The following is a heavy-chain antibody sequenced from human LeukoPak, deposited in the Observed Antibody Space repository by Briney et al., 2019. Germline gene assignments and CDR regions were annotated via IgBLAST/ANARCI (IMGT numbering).Heavy chain of an antibody. V-gene: IGHV3-23*01. CDR3: ASKGIAAAGTRHFDY. CDR2: ISSSGGNT. CDR1: GFTFSSYA. Sequence: PGGSLRLSCAASGFTFSSYAMSWVRQAPGKGLEWVSAISSSGGNTYYADSVKGRFTISRDNSKNTLYLQMNSLRAEDTAVYYCASKGIAAAGTRHFDYWGQGTLVTVSS. D-gene: IGHD6-13*01. J-gene: IGHJ4*02.